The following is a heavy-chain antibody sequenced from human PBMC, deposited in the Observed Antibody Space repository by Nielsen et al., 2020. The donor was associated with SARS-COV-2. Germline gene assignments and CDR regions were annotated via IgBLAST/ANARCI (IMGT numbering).Heavy chain of an antibody. CDR2: ISYDGSNK. D-gene: IGHD3-16*01. Sequence: GESLKISCAASGFIFRSYAMHWVRQAPGKGLEWVAVISYDGSNKYYADSVKGRFTISRDNSKNTLYLQMNSLRAEDTAVYYCARADMIRFDAFDIWGQGTMVTVSS. CDR1: GFIFRSYA. J-gene: IGHJ3*02. V-gene: IGHV3-30-3*01. CDR3: ARADMIRFDAFDI.